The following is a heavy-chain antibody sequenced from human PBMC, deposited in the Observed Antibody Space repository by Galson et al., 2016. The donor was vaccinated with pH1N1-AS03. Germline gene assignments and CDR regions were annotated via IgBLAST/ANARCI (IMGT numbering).Heavy chain of an antibody. Sequence: SVKVSCKASGYTFSAYYMHWVRQAPGQGLEWLGRINSKNGDTDYAPKFRDRRTMTRDTYITTAYLELRSLTSGDTAIYYCATPQSLKVGATSAFDLWGRGTLVTVTS. CDR3: ATPQSLKVGATSAFDL. CDR2: INSKNGDT. D-gene: IGHD1-26*01. V-gene: IGHV1-2*06. J-gene: IGHJ2*01. CDR1: GYTFSAYY.